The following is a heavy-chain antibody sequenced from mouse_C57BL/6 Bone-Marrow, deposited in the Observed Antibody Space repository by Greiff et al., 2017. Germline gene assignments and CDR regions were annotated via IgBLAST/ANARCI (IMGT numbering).Heavy chain of an antibody. D-gene: IGHD2-3*01. CDR2: INPSSGYT. CDR3: ARGGDGYYKGFDY. V-gene: IGHV1-4*01. CDR1: GYTFTSYT. J-gene: IGHJ2*01. Sequence: VMLVESGAELARPGASVKMSCKASGYTFTSYTMHWVKQRPGQGLEWIGYINPSSGYTKYNQKFKDKATLTADKSSSTAYMQLSSLTSEDSAVYYCARGGDGYYKGFDYWGQGTTLTVSS.